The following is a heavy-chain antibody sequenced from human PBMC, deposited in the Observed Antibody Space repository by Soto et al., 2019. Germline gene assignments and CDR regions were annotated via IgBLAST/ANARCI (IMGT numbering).Heavy chain of an antibody. CDR2: ISYDGSNK. V-gene: IGHV3-30*03. J-gene: IGHJ4*02. Sequence: GGSLRLSCAASGFTFSSYGMHWVRQAPGKGLEWVAVISYDGSNKYYADSVKGRFTISRDNSKNTLYLQMNSLRAEGTAVYYCARGVRIAEYYFDYWGQGTLVTVPQ. CDR1: GFTFSSYG. CDR3: ARGVRIAEYYFDY. D-gene: IGHD6-13*01.